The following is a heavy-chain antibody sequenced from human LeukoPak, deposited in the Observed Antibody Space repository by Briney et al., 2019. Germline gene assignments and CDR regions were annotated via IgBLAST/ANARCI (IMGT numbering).Heavy chain of an antibody. CDR2: IYYSGRT. CDR3: ARNRYYYGSRNYGVPTWFDP. D-gene: IGHD3-10*01. J-gene: IGHJ5*02. V-gene: IGHV4-39*01. CDR1: GGSISSTNYY. Sequence: PSETLSLTCTVSGGSISSTNYYWGWIRQPPGKGLECIGSIYYSGRTYYNPSLKSRVTISVDTSKNQFSLKLSSVTAADTAVYYCARNRYYYGSRNYGVPTWFDPWGQGTLVTVSS.